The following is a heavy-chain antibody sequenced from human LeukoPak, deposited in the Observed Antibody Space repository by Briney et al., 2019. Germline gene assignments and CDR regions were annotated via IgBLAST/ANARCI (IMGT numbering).Heavy chain of an antibody. J-gene: IGHJ3*02. CDR3: VRAERTVNVFDI. CDR1: GGSISGYF. Sequence: PSETLSLTCTVSGGSISGYFWTWIRQPPGKGLEWIGYIYYTGNTNYNPSLKSRVTISIDTSKNQFSLNVNSVTAADTAVYYCVRAERTVNVFDIWGQGTIVTVSS. D-gene: IGHD1-1*01. CDR2: IYYTGNT. V-gene: IGHV4-59*01.